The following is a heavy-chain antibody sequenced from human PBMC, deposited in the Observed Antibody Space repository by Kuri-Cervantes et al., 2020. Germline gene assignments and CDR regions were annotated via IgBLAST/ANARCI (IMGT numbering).Heavy chain of an antibody. Sequence: GGSLRLSCAASGFTVSSNYMSWVRQAPGKGLEWVSAISGSGGSTYYADSVKGRFTISRDNSKNTLYLQMNSLRAEDTAVYYCARDYMVRGVIIRRVDYWGQGTLVTVSS. CDR2: ISGSGGST. J-gene: IGHJ4*02. CDR1: GFTVSSNY. CDR3: ARDYMVRGVIIRRVDY. V-gene: IGHV3-23*01. D-gene: IGHD3-10*01.